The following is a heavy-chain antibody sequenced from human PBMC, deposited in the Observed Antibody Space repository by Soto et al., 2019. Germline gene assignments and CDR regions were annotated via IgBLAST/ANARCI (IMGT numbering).Heavy chain of an antibody. Sequence: GESLKISCKGSGYRFTSYWIAWVRQMPGKGLEWMGIIYPGDSDARYSPSFQGQVTISVDKSISTAYLQWSSLKASDTAIYYCAKQGGRDFNAFDVWGQGTMVTVSS. CDR1: GYRFTSYW. D-gene: IGHD2-21*02. V-gene: IGHV5-51*01. CDR3: AKQGGRDFNAFDV. CDR2: IYPGDSDA. J-gene: IGHJ3*01.